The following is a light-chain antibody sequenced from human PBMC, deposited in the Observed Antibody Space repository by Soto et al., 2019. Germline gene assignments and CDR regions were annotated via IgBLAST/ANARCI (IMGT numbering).Light chain of an antibody. V-gene: IGLV2-14*01. CDR2: EVS. J-gene: IGLJ1*01. CDR3: SSYTTSNTPLYV. CDR1: SSDTAGYNY. Sequence: QSVLTQPASVSGSPGQSITISCTGTSSDTAGYNYVSWYQQHPGKAPKLMIYEVSNRPSGVSNRFSGSQSGNTASLTISGLQAEDEANYYCSSYTTSNTPLYVFLTGTKLTVL.